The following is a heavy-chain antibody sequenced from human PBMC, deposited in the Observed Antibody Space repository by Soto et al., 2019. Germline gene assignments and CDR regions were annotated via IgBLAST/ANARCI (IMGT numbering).Heavy chain of an antibody. J-gene: IGHJ5*02. CDR1: GGSVNGYY. CDR2: INHTGGT. Sequence: SETLSLTCAVYGGSVNGYYWNWIRQPPGKGLEWIGEINHTGGTHYNPSLKSRATMSVDTSKNQFSLRLSSVTAADTAIYYCATRITVFGLLIHPFDPWGQGTQVTVSS. CDR3: ATRITVFGLLIHPFDP. V-gene: IGHV4-34*01. D-gene: IGHD3-3*01.